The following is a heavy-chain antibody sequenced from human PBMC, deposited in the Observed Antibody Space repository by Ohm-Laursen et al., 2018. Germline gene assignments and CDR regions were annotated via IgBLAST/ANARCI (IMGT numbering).Heavy chain of an antibody. D-gene: IGHD1-7*01. Sequence: SLRLSCAASGFTFRSYGMYWVRQAPGKGLEWVAVISYDGSDTYYADSVKGRFTISRDNSKNTLSLLMNSLRAEDTAVYYCAKDVALFGTTYMGYWGQGTLVTVPS. V-gene: IGHV3-30*18. CDR2: ISYDGSDT. CDR3: AKDVALFGTTYMGY. CDR1: GFTFRSYG. J-gene: IGHJ4*02.